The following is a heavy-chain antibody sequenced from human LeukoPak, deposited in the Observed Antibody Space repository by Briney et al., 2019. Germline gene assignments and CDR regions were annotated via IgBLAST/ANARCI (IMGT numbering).Heavy chain of an antibody. CDR2: ISSSGSTI. Sequence: PGGSLRLSCAASGFTFSDYYMSWIRQAPGKGLEWVSYISSSGSTIYYADSVKGRFTISRDNAKNTLYLQMNSLRAEDTAVYYCASQTEKVEPDDTIVQHWGQGTLVTVSS. CDR3: ASQTEKVEPDDTIVQH. D-gene: IGHD2-2*01. CDR1: GFTFSDYY. J-gene: IGHJ1*01. V-gene: IGHV3-11*04.